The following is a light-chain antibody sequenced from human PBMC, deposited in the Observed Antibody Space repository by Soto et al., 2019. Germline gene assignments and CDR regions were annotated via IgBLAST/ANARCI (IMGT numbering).Light chain of an antibody. CDR1: QSLSSNY. V-gene: IGKV3-20*01. CDR3: QQYGRSPK. J-gene: IGKJ1*01. CDR2: GAS. Sequence: EIVFTQSPGTVSLYTGERATLSCRASQSLSSNYLAWYQQKPGQAPRLLIYGASIRATGIPDRFSGSGYGTDFSLTISRLEPEDFAVYYCQQYGRSPKFGQGTKVDIK.